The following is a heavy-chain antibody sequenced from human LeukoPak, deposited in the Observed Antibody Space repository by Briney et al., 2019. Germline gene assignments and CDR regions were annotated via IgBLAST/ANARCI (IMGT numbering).Heavy chain of an antibody. Sequence: GESLKISCKGSGYSFTSYWIGWVRQMPGKGLEWMGIIYPGDSDTRYSPSFQGQVTISADKSISTAYLQWSSLKASDTAMYYCARLETAYGYSYGLGYWGQGTLVTVSS. CDR2: IYPGDSDT. D-gene: IGHD5-18*01. V-gene: IGHV5-51*01. CDR3: ARLETAYGYSYGLGY. CDR1: GYSFTSYW. J-gene: IGHJ4*02.